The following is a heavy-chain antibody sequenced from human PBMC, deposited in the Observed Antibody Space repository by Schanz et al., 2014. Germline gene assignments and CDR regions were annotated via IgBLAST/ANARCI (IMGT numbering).Heavy chain of an antibody. V-gene: IGHV3-74*02. J-gene: IGHJ4*02. CDR2: INSDGSTT. Sequence: EVQLVESGGTLVQPGGSLRLSCAGSELTLSTHAMTWVRQAPGKGLEWVSRINSDGSTTIYADSVKGRFTISRDNAKNTLYLQMNSLRAEDTAVYYCAVLGGFGELPLDYRGQGTLVTVSS. D-gene: IGHD3-10*01. CDR3: AVLGGFGELPLDY. CDR1: ELTLSTHA.